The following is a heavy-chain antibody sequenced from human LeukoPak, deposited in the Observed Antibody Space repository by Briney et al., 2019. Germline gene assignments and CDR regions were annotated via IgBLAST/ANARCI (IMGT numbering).Heavy chain of an antibody. D-gene: IGHD6-6*01. CDR2: INHSGST. V-gene: IGHV4-34*01. Sequence: SETLSLTCAVYGGSFSGYYWSWIRQPPGKGLEWIGEINHSGSTNYNPSLKSRVTISVDTSKNQFSLKLSSVTAADTAVYYCAREISPADSSSAFDYWGQGTLVTVSS. J-gene: IGHJ4*02. CDR1: GGSFSGYY. CDR3: AREISPADSSSAFDY.